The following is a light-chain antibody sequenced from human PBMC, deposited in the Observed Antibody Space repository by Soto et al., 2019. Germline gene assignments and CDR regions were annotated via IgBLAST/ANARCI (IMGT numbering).Light chain of an antibody. Sequence: IVLTPSLETLSLSPGDCAPFSCRASQSVSSYLAWYQQKPGQAPRVLFYGASTRASGIPDRVRGSGSGTDFTLTISRLEPEDFAVYYCQQLRNWPPSITFGQGTRLEIK. J-gene: IGKJ5*01. V-gene: IGKV3-11*01. CDR3: QQLRNWPPSIT. CDR1: QSVSSY. CDR2: GAS.